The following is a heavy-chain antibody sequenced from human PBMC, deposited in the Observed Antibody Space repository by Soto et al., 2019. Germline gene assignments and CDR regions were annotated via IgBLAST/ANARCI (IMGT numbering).Heavy chain of an antibody. CDR3: ARDVGVLDSSSTGAFDI. Sequence: GGSLRLSCAASGFTFSSYSMNWVRQAPGKGLEWVSSISSSSGYIYYADSVKGRFTISRDNAKNSLYLQMNSLRAEDAAVYYCARDVGVLDSSSTGAFDIWGQGTMVTVSS. V-gene: IGHV3-21*01. D-gene: IGHD6-6*01. CDR2: ISSSSGYI. J-gene: IGHJ3*02. CDR1: GFTFSSYS.